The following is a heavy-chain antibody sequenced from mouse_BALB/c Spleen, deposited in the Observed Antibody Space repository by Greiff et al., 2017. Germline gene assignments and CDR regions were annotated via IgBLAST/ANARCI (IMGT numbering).Heavy chain of an antibody. D-gene: IGHD2-2*01. CDR1: GFTFSSYA. J-gene: IGHJ2*01. CDR3: ARGRQGYDSFDY. V-gene: IGHV5-6-5*01. Sequence: EVQGVESGGGLVKPGGSLKLSCAASGFTFSSYAMSWVRQTPEKRLEWVASISSGGSTYYPDSVKGRFTISRDNARNILYLQMSSLRSEDTAMYYCARGRQGYDSFDYWGQGTTLTVSS. CDR2: ISSGGST.